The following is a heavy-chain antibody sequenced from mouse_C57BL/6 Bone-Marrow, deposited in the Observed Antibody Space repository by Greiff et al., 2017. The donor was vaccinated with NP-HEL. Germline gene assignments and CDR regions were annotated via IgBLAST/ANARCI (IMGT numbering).Heavy chain of an antibody. CDR3: TRYPYYGSSLWYFDV. D-gene: IGHD1-1*01. CDR2: IYPGNSDT. Sequence: EVQLQQSGTVLARPGASVKMSCKTSGYTFTSYWMHWVKQRPGQGLEWIGAIYPGNSDTSYNQQFKGKAKLTAVTSASTAYMELSSLTNADSAVYYCTRYPYYGSSLWYFDVWGTGTTVTVSS. CDR1: GYTFTSYW. J-gene: IGHJ1*03. V-gene: IGHV1-5*01.